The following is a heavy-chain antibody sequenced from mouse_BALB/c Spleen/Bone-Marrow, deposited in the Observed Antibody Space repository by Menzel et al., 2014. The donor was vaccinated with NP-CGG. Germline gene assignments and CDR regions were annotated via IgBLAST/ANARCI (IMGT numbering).Heavy chain of an antibody. CDR2: IYPGNVNT. J-gene: IGHJ3*01. CDR3: ARGGYDGAWFAY. V-gene: IGHV1S56*01. CDR1: GYTFTSYY. D-gene: IGHD2-14*01. Sequence: VQLQQSEPELVKPGASVRISCKASGYTFTSYYIHWVKQRPGQGLEWIGWIYPGNVNTNYNEKFKGKATLTADKSSSTAYMQLSSLTSEDSAVYFCARGGYDGAWFAYWGQGTLVTVSA.